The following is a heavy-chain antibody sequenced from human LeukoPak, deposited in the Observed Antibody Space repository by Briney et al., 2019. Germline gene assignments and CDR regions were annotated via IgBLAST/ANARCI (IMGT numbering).Heavy chain of an antibody. V-gene: IGHV4-39*01. CDR1: GGSISSSRYY. J-gene: IGHJ4*02. Sequence: PSETLSLTCTVSGGSISSSRYYRGWIHQPPGKGLEWIGSIYYSGSTYYNPSLKSRVTISVDTSKNQFSLKLSSVTAADTAVYYCARHYPHDYSDYWGQGTLVTVSS. CDR2: IYYSGST. CDR3: ARHYPHDYSDY.